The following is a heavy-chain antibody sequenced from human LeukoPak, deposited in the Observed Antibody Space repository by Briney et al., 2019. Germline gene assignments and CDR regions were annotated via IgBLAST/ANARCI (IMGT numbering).Heavy chain of an antibody. CDR2: IKLDGSEK. CDR1: GFTFSSYA. J-gene: IGHJ4*02. D-gene: IGHD3-3*01. CDR3: ARDQYDTWSRRGNFDS. Sequence: GGSLRLSCAASGFTFSSYAMSWVRQAPGKGLEWVANIKLDGSEKNYVDSVKGRFTISRDNTKNSLYLQMNSLRAEDTAVFYCARDQYDTWSRRGNFDSWGQGTLVTVSS. V-gene: IGHV3-7*03.